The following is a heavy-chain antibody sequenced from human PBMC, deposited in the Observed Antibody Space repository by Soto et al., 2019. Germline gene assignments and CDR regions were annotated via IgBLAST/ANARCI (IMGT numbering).Heavy chain of an antibody. J-gene: IGHJ4*02. CDR3: ARESNSSAGAVDY. D-gene: IGHD6-19*01. CDR1: GGSFSGYY. Sequence: QVQLQQWGAGLLKPSETLSLTCAVYGGSFSGYYWSWIRQPPGKGLEWIGEINHSGSTNYNPSLKSRVTISVDTSKNQFSLKLSSVTAADTAVYYCARESNSSAGAVDYWGQGTLVTVSS. CDR2: INHSGST. V-gene: IGHV4-34*01.